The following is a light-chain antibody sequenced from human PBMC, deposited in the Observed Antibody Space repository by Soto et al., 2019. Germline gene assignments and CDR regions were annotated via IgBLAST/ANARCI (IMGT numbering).Light chain of an antibody. V-gene: IGKV1-9*01. J-gene: IGKJ4*01. CDR3: QQHNSYPFT. CDR1: QGISSY. CDR2: AAS. Sequence: DIQLTQSPSFLSASVGDRVTITCRASQGISSYLAWYQQKPGKAPKLLIYAASTLQSGVPSRFSGSGSGTEFTLTISSLQPEDFATYYCQQHNSYPFTFGGRTKVEIK.